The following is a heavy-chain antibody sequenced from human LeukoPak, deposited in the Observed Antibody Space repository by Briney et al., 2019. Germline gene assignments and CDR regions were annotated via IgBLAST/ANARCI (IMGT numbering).Heavy chain of an antibody. Sequence: GGSLRLSCAASGFTYSSYIMTWVRQAPGKGLEWVSSISSSSSYIYYADSVKGRFTISRDNAKNSLYLQMNSLRAEDTAVYYCAREHYSAFDYWGQGTLVTVSS. J-gene: IGHJ4*02. V-gene: IGHV3-21*01. D-gene: IGHD4-11*01. CDR1: GFTYSSYI. CDR3: AREHYSAFDY. CDR2: ISSSSSYI.